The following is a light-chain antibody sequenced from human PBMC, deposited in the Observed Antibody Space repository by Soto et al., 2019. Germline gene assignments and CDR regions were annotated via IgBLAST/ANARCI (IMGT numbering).Light chain of an antibody. V-gene: IGLV1-44*01. CDR1: ISNIGINT. CDR2: GNN. CDR3: ATWDDSLDVPV. J-gene: IGLJ1*01. Sequence: LTQNASASGTPGQTITISCSGGISNIGINTVSWYEHLPGTAPRLLIYGNNQRTSGVLDRFSGSMSVTSASLAISELQSEADAHYYCATWDDSLDVPVFGHGTMVTVL.